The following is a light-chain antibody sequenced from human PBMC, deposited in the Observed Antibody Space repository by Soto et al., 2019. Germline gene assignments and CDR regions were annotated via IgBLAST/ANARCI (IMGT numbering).Light chain of an antibody. V-gene: IGKV3-15*01. CDR1: QSISSTY. J-gene: IGKJ5*01. CDR3: QQYYKWHRT. Sequence: EIVLTQSPGTLSLSPGERATLSCRASQSISSTYLAWYQQKPGQAPRLLIYGASTGATGLPARFSGSGSGTEFTLTIKSLQAEDCAVYYCQQYYKWHRTFGQGTRMEIK. CDR2: GAS.